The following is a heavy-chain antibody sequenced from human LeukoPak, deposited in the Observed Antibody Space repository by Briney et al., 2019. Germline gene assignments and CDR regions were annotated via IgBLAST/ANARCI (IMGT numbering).Heavy chain of an antibody. CDR2: INHSGST. CDR3: ASSEEVRIPVVAATGYFQH. CDR1: GGSFSGYY. Sequence: PSETLSLTCAVYGGSFSGYYWSWIRQPPGKGLEWIGEINHSGSTNYNPSLKSRVTISVDTSKNQFSLKLSSVTAADTAVYYCASSEEVRIPVVAATGYFQHWGQGTLVTVSS. D-gene: IGHD2-15*01. V-gene: IGHV4-34*01. J-gene: IGHJ1*01.